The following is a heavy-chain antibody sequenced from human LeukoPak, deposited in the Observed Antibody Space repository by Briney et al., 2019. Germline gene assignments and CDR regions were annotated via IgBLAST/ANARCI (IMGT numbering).Heavy chain of an antibody. Sequence: PSETLSLTCSVSGGSFSSYYWNWIRQPPGKGLEWVGYVFYSGTTNYNPSLKSRITISVDTSKNQFSLKMNSVTAADTAVYYCAGATYYYDSGGSQFPFNFWGRGAVVTVSS. CDR2: VFYSGTT. CDR3: AGATYYYDSGGSQFPFNF. D-gene: IGHD3-22*01. V-gene: IGHV4-59*03. CDR1: GGSFSSYY. J-gene: IGHJ3*01.